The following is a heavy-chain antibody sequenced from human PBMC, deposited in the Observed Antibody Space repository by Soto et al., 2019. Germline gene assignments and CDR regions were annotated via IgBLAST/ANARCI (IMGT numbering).Heavy chain of an antibody. J-gene: IGHJ4*02. CDR1: GFTFNIYA. CDR2: ISRYGDFT. CDR3: AKDRYLDHDSRGYLFDN. Sequence: EVQLLESGGDLIQPGGSLRLSCAASGFTFNIYAMTWVRQAPGKGLEWVSAISRYGDFTYYADSVEGRFTISRDNSKNTLYLQMNSLRAEDTAVYDSAKDRYLDHDSRGYLFDNWGQGTLVTVSS. D-gene: IGHD3-22*01. V-gene: IGHV3-23*01.